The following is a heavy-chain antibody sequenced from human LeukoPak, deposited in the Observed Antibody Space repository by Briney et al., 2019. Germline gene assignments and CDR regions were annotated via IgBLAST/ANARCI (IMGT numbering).Heavy chain of an antibody. CDR2: ISSSSSTI. CDR3: ARGGFGELFSSDY. Sequence: GGSLRLSCAASGFTFSSYIMNWVRQAPGKGLEWVSYISSSSSTIYYADSVKGRFTISRDNAKNSLYLQMNSLRAEDTAVYYCARGGFGELFSSDYWGQGTLVTVSS. V-gene: IGHV3-48*01. D-gene: IGHD3-10*01. CDR1: GFTFSSYI. J-gene: IGHJ4*02.